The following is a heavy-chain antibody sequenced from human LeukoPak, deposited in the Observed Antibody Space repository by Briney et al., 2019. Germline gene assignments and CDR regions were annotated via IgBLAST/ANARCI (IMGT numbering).Heavy chain of an antibody. V-gene: IGHV3-30*18. J-gene: IGHJ6*02. D-gene: IGHD6-19*01. CDR1: GFTFSSYG. CDR2: ISYDGSNK. CDR3: AKDGWYSSGWSPYYYYGMDV. Sequence: PGRSLRLSCAASGFTFSSYGMHWVRQAPGKGLEWVAVISYDGSNKYYADSVKGRFTISRDNSKNTLYLQMNSLRAEDTAVYYCAKDGWYSSGWSPYYYYGMDVWGQGTTVTVSS.